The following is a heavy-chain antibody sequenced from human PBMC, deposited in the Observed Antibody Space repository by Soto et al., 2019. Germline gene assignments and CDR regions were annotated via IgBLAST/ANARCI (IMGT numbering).Heavy chain of an antibody. D-gene: IGHD6-13*01. CDR2: IYPGDSDT. CDR3: ALYITGRQLVG. Sequence: PGESLNISCKGSGYSFTTSWIGWVRQLPGKGLEWMGIIYPGDSDTRYSPSFQGQVTISADKSISTAYLQWSSLKASDTAMYYCALYITGRQLVGWSQGTLVTVSS. J-gene: IGHJ4*02. V-gene: IGHV5-51*01. CDR1: GYSFTTSW.